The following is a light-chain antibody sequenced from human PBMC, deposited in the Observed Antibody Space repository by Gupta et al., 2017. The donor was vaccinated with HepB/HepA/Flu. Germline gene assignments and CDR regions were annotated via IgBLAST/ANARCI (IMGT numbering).Light chain of an antibody. CDR1: QSISTY. J-gene: IGKJ3*01. CDR2: AAS. V-gene: IGKV1-39*01. CDR3: QQGDSTPFT. Sequence: DIQLTQSPSSLSASVGDRVTITCRASQSISTYLNWYQQKPGKAPKLQIYAASSLQSGVPSRFSGSGSGTDFTLTISSLQPEDFATYYCQQGDSTPFTFGQGTKVDIK.